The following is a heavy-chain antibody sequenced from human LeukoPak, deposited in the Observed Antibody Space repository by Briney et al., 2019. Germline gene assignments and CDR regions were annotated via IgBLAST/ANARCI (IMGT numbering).Heavy chain of an antibody. Sequence: SQTLSLTCTVSGGSISSGGYYWSWIRQPPGKGLEWIGYIYHSGSTYYNPSLKSRVTISVDRSKNQFSLKLSSVTAADTAVYYCARYCGGDCYSSVPWGQGTLVTVSS. V-gene: IGHV4-30-2*01. D-gene: IGHD2-21*02. CDR1: GGSISSGGYY. CDR2: IYHSGST. CDR3: ARYCGGDCYSSVP. J-gene: IGHJ5*02.